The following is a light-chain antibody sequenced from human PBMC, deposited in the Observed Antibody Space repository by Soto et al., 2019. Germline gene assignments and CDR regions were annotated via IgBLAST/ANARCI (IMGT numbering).Light chain of an antibody. CDR3: AAWDDSLNAVV. CDR1: ISNIGTNT. V-gene: IGLV1-44*01. Sequence: QAVVTQSPSASGTPGQRVTISCSGGISNIGTNTVNWYQQISGAAPKLLIYSYNERPSGVPDRFSGSKSGTSASLAISGLQSEDEADYYCAAWDDSLNAVVFGGGTKVTVL. J-gene: IGLJ3*02. CDR2: SYN.